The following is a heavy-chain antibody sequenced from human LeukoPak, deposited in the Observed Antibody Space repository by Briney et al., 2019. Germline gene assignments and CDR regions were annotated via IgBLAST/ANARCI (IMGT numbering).Heavy chain of an antibody. Sequence: SSVKVSCKASGYTFTHYLMHWVRQAPGHGLDWIGCLNPNRGDAAYAQTFQGRIAITRDTSITTAYMELSRLTSHETAVYYCAQEISGGQWLGHSGQGTLVTVSS. D-gene: IGHD6-19*01. CDR2: LNPNRGDA. CDR3: AQEISGGQWLGH. CDR1: GYTFTHYL. V-gene: IGHV1-2*02. J-gene: IGHJ1*01.